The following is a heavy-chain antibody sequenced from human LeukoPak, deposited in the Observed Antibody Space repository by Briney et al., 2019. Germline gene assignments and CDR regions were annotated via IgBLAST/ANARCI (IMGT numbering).Heavy chain of an antibody. D-gene: IGHD6-19*01. CDR1: GGTFISYA. J-gene: IGHJ4*02. Sequence: ASVKVSCKASGGTFISYAISWVRQAPGQGLEWMGWISAYNGNTNYAQKLQGRVTMTTDTSTGTAYMELRSLRSDDTAVYYCARNIAVADYWGQGTLVTVSS. CDR2: ISAYNGNT. V-gene: IGHV1-18*01. CDR3: ARNIAVADY.